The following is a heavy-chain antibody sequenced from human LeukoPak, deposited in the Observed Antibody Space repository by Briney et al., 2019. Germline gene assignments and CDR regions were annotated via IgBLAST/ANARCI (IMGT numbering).Heavy chain of an antibody. Sequence: PSETLSLTCTVSGGSISSYYWSWIRQPPGKGLEWIGYIYYSGSTNYNPSLKSRVTISVDTSKNQFSLKLSSVTAADTAVYYCAGIAVAGTDAFDIWGQGTMVTVSS. CDR2: IYYSGST. D-gene: IGHD6-19*01. CDR1: GGSISSYY. V-gene: IGHV4-59*12. CDR3: AGIAVAGTDAFDI. J-gene: IGHJ3*02.